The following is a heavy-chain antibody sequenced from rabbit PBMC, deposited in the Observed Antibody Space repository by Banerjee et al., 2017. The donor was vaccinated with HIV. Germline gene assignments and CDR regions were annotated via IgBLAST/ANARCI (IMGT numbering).Heavy chain of an antibody. CDR2: IYTSSGST. V-gene: IGHV1S43*01. CDR1: GIDFSSYLY. Sequence: QQQLEESGGGLVKPGGTLTLTCKASGIDFSSYLYMCWVRQAPGKGLELIACIYTSSGSTWYASWVNGRFTISRDNAQNSLYLQLNSLAAADTATYFCARGGGYAGYGYALNLWGPGTLVTVS. CDR3: ARGGGYAGYGYALNL. J-gene: IGHJ4*01. D-gene: IGHD6-1*01.